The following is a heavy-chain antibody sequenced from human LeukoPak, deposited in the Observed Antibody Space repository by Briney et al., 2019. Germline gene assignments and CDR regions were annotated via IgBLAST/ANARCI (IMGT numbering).Heavy chain of an antibody. CDR3: AKVAVVVVAAHFDY. Sequence: GGSLRLSCAASGFTFSSYWMHWVRQAPGKGLVWVSRIKNDGSSTSYADSVKGRFTISRDNAKNTLYLQMNSLRAEDTAVYYCAKVAVVVVAAHFDYWGQGTLVTVSS. D-gene: IGHD2-15*01. V-gene: IGHV3-74*01. CDR1: GFTFSSYW. CDR2: IKNDGSST. J-gene: IGHJ4*02.